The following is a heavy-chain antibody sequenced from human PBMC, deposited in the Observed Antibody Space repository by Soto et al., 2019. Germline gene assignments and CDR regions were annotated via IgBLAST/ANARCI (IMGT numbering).Heavy chain of an antibody. CDR3: ARDKDRQQLGGNYYYILDV. CDR1: GGTFSNSA. Sequence: QVQLEQSGAEVKKPGSSVKVSCKASGGTFSNSAISWVRQAPGQGLEWMGGIMPIFRTPDYAQKFQGRVTGTADESTSTAYMELSGLRSDDTAVYYCARDKDRQQLGGNYYYILDVWGQGTTVTVSS. CDR2: IMPIFRTP. J-gene: IGHJ6*02. D-gene: IGHD3-3*02. V-gene: IGHV1-69*12.